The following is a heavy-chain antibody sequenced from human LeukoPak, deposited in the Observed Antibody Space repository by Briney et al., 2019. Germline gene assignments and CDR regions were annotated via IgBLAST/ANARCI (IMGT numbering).Heavy chain of an antibody. D-gene: IGHD1-7*01. V-gene: IGHV3-21*01. CDR2: ISSSSKYI. CDR1: GFTFSTYS. J-gene: IGHJ6*02. Sequence: PGGSLRLSCAASGFTFSTYSMNWVRQAPGRGLEWVSSISSSSKYIYYADSVKGRFTISRDNAKNSLDLQMNSLRGEDTAVYYCARDGSISGTTIGMDVWGQGTTVTVSS. CDR3: ARDGSISGTTIGMDV.